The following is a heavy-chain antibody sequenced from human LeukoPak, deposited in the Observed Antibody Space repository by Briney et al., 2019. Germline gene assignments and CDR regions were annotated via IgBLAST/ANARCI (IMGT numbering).Heavy chain of an antibody. CDR2: ISGSGGST. D-gene: IGHD5-12*01. J-gene: IGHJ6*03. Sequence: GGSPRLSCAASGFTFSSYAMSWVRQAPGKGLEWVSAISGSGGSTYYADSVKGRFTISRDNSKNTLYLQMNSLRAEDTAVYYCAKDSGYDSSYYYYMDVWGKGTTVTVSS. V-gene: IGHV3-23*01. CDR1: GFTFSSYA. CDR3: AKDSGYDSSYYYYMDV.